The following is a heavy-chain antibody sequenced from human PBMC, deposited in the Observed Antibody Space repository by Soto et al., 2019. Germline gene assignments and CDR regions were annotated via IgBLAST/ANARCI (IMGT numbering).Heavy chain of an antibody. V-gene: IGHV1-69*01. Sequence: QVQLVQSGAEVKKPGSSVKVSCKASGGTFSSYAISWVRQAPGQGLEWMGGIIPIFGTANYAQKFQGSVTITADESTTTAYMELSSLRSEGTAVYYCARDLKRYDDSSGYGYYYYGMAVWGQGTTVTVSS. CDR3: ARDLKRYDDSSGYGYYYYGMAV. CDR2: IIPIFGTA. CDR1: GGTFSSYA. J-gene: IGHJ6*02. D-gene: IGHD3-22*01.